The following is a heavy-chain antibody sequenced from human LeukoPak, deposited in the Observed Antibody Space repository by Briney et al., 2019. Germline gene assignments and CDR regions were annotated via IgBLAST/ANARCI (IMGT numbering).Heavy chain of an antibody. CDR2: ISWNSGSI. CDR3: ARWGPAYSSGFDY. Sequence: GRSLRLSCAASGFTFDDYAMHWVRQAPGKGLEWVSGISWNSGSIGYADSVKGRFTISRDNAKNSLYLQMNSLRAEDTALYYCARWGPAYSSGFDYWGQGTLVTVSS. D-gene: IGHD3-22*01. CDR1: GFTFDDYA. V-gene: IGHV3-9*01. J-gene: IGHJ4*02.